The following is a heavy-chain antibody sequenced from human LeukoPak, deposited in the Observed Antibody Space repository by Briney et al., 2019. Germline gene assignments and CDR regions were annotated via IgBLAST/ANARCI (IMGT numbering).Heavy chain of an antibody. CDR2: IYYSGST. D-gene: IGHD1-26*01. J-gene: IGHJ4*02. Sequence: SETLSLTCTVSGGSISSGDYYWSWIRQPPGKGLEWIGYIYYSGSTYYNPSLKSRVTISVDTSKNQFSLKLSSVTAADTAVYYCARHSRELLYYFDYWGQGTLVTVSS. CDR3: ARHSRELLYYFDY. V-gene: IGHV4-30-4*08. CDR1: GGSISSGDYY.